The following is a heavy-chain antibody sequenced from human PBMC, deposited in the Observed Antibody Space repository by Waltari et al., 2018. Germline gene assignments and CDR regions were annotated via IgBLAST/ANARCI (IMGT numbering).Heavy chain of an antibody. Sequence: EVQLVHSGAEVQKPGATVKISCKASAYTFIDSFMHGVQQAPGKGLEWVGRIDPEDGETVYTEKFQGRVTITADTSTDTSYLELSSLRSDDTAVYYCAPLPGGSGQTFDYWGQGTLLTVSS. CDR3: APLPGGSGQTFDY. D-gene: IGHD3-10*01. J-gene: IGHJ4*02. CDR2: IDPEDGET. V-gene: IGHV1-69-2*01. CDR1: AYTFIDSF.